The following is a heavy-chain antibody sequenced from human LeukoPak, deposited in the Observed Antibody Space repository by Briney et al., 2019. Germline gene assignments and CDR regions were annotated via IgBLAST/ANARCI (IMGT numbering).Heavy chain of an antibody. CDR1: GGSINSGSYY. Sequence: SETLSLTCTVSGGSINSGSYYWSWIRQPAGKGLEWTGRVLTSGTTNYNPSLKSRVSISVDKSKNQFSLKLSSVTAADTAVYYCARFVSHPSWWTQRAFDIWGQGTMVTVSS. V-gene: IGHV4-61*02. J-gene: IGHJ3*02. CDR2: VLTSGTT. CDR3: ARFVSHPSWWTQRAFDI. D-gene: IGHD2-15*01.